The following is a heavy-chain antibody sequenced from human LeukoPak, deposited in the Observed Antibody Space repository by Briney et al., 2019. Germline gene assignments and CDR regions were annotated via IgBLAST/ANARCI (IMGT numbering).Heavy chain of an antibody. CDR2: LYYSGRT. CDR1: GGSMSSSSHY. D-gene: IGHD6-25*01. V-gene: IGHV4-39*01. CDR3: ARLAAGTWSYDY. Sequence: SETLSLTCSVSGGSMSSSSHYWGWVRQPPGKELQWIGSLYYSGRTFYTPSLESRVTMSIDTSNNQFSLRMSSVTAADTAVYYCARLAAGTWSYDYWGQGTLVTVSS. J-gene: IGHJ4*02.